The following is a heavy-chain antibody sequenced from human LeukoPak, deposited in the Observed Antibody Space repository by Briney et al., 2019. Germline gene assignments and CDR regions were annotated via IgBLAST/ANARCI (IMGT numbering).Heavy chain of an antibody. Sequence: PGGSLRLSCAASGFTFSSYWMHWVRQTPGKGLDWVSSIGSSGNTYYADSVKGRFTISRDNSKNMLYLQMNSLRAEDTAVYYCVKGRISEDGLDFWGQGTLVTVSS. CDR2: IGSSGNT. CDR1: GFTFSSYW. CDR3: VKGRISEDGLDF. D-gene: IGHD6-13*01. V-gene: IGHV3-23*01. J-gene: IGHJ4*02.